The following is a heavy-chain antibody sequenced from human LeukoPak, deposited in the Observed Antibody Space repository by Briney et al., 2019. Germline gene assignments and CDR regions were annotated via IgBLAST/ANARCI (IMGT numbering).Heavy chain of an antibody. CDR3: ARDTAAAGTFGRY. CDR1: GFTFSSYA. V-gene: IGHV3-30-3*01. J-gene: IGHJ4*02. Sequence: GGSLRLSCAGSGFTFSSYAMHWVRQAPGKGLEWVAAISYDGSNKYYADSVKGRFTISRDNSKNTLYLQMNSLRAEDTAVYYCARDTAAAGTFGRYWGQGTLVTVSS. CDR2: ISYDGSNK. D-gene: IGHD6-13*01.